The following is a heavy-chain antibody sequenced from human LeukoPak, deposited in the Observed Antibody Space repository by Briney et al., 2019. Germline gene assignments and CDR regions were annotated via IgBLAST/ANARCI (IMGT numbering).Heavy chain of an antibody. Sequence: SETLSLTCTVSGGSISSYYWSWIRQPPGKGLEWIGYIYYSGSTNYNPSLKSRVTISVDTSKNQFSLKLSSVAAADTAVYYCAGGTYAYYYDSSGYYSGGNFDYWGQGTLVTVSS. CDR3: AGGTYAYYYDSSGYYSGGNFDY. CDR1: GGSISSYY. CDR2: IYYSGST. D-gene: IGHD3-22*01. V-gene: IGHV4-59*08. J-gene: IGHJ4*02.